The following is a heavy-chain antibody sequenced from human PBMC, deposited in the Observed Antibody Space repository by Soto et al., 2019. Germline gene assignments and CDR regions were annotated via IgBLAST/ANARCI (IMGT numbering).Heavy chain of an antibody. CDR1: GGTFSSYA. J-gene: IGHJ4*02. CDR3: ARENSHGVYPY. Sequence: GASVKVSCKASGGTFSSYAISWVRQAPGQGLEWMGGIIPIFGTANYAQKFQGRVTITADESTSTAYMELSSLRSEDTAVYYCARENSHGVYPYWGQGSLVIVSS. D-gene: IGHD4-17*01. V-gene: IGHV1-69*13. CDR2: IIPIFGTA.